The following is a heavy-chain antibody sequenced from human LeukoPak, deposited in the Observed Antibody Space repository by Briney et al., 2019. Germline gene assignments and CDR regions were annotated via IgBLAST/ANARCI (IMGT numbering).Heavy chain of an antibody. V-gene: IGHV4-34*01. CDR1: GGSFSGYY. D-gene: IGHD3-22*01. CDR2: INHSGST. Sequence: SETLSLTCAVYGGSFSGYYWSWIRQPPGKGLEWIGEINHSGSTNYNPSLKSRVTISVDTSKNQFSLKLSSVTAADTAVYYCARDFYYYDSTERSGVRVCYMDVWGKGTTVTVSS. J-gene: IGHJ6*03. CDR3: ARDFYYYDSTERSGVRVCYMDV.